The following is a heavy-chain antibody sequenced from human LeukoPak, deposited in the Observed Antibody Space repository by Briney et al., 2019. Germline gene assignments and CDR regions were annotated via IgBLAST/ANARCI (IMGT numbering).Heavy chain of an antibody. CDR3: ARRRDAFDI. Sequence: YYWGWIRQAPGKGLEWVSYISSSGSTIYYADSVKGRFTISRDNAKNSLYLQMNSLRAEDTAVYYCARRRDAFDIWGQGTMVTVSS. V-gene: IGHV3-11*01. CDR1: YY. CDR2: ISSSGSTI. J-gene: IGHJ3*02.